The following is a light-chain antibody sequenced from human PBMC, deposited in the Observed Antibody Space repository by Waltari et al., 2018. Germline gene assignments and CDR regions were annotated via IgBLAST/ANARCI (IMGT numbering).Light chain of an antibody. CDR1: QSVSSY. CDR2: DAS. V-gene: IGKV3-11*01. Sequence: EIVLTQSPATLPLSPGERATRSSRASQSVSSYLAWYQQKPGQAPRLLIYDASNRATGIPARFSGSGSGTDFTLTISSLEPEDFAVYYCQQRSNWPPTFGGGTKVEIK. CDR3: QQRSNWPPT. J-gene: IGKJ4*01.